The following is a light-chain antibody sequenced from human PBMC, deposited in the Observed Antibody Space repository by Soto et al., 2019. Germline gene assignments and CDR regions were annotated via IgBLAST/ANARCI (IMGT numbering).Light chain of an antibody. Sequence: DIQMTQSPSSLSASVGDRVTITCRASQGIRNDVGWYQQKPGRAPMRLIYAASTLHSRVPSRFSGAGYGTDFTLTISSLQPEDFGTYYCLQHNSYPRTFGQGTKLEIK. CDR2: AAS. V-gene: IGKV1-17*01. CDR1: QGIRND. J-gene: IGKJ2*01. CDR3: LQHNSYPRT.